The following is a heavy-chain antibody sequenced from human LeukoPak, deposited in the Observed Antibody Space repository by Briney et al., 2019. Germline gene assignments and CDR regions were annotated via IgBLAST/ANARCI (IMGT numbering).Heavy chain of an antibody. J-gene: IGHJ4*02. D-gene: IGHD3-22*01. CDR3: ARSYDISGYSVGFDY. Sequence: SETLSLPFPVSGDSMSSYYWSWIRPAAGKGLEWIGRIYTSGATSYNPSLKSRVTMSVDTSKNQFSLKLTSVTAADAAVYYCARSYDISGYSVGFDYWGQGTLVTVSS. V-gene: IGHV4-4*07. CDR2: IYTSGAT. CDR1: GDSMSSYY.